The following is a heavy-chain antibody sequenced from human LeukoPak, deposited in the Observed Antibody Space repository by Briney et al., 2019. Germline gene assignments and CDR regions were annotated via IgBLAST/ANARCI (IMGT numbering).Heavy chain of an antibody. Sequence: PGGSLRLACAASGFTLSRYWMSWVRQAPGKGLEWVANIKQDRSDKYYGDAVKGRFTISRDNAKNSLYLQMNSLRAEDTAVYYCSRIKEDTDALDIWGQGTMVTVSS. CDR2: IKQDRSDK. V-gene: IGHV3-7*04. CDR1: GFTLSRYW. CDR3: SRIKEDTDALDI. J-gene: IGHJ3*02.